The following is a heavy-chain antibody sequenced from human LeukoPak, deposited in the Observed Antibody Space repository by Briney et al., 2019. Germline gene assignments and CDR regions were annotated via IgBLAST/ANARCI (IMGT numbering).Heavy chain of an antibody. V-gene: IGHV4-59*01. Sequence: PSETLSLTCTVSGGSISSYYWSWIRQPPGKGLEWIGYIYYSGSTNYNPSLKSRVTISVDTSKNKFSLKLSSVTAADTAVYSCASTTEAHRWRTRYNDYYMDVWGKGTTVTVSS. CDR2: IYYSGST. CDR3: ASTTEAHRWRTRYNDYYMDV. J-gene: IGHJ6*03. D-gene: IGHD5-24*01. CDR1: GGSISSYY.